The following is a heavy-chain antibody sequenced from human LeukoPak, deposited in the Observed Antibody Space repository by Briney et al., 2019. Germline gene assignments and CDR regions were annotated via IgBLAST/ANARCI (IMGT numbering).Heavy chain of an antibody. Sequence: SETLSLTCTVSGGSISSSGYYWGWIRQPPGKGLEWIGSIYYSGSTYYNPSLKSRVTISVDTSKNQFSLKLSSVTAADTAVYYCARDGGYDSYYYYYYMDVWGKGTTVTVSS. V-gene: IGHV4-39*07. CDR2: IYYSGST. CDR3: ARDGGYDSYYYYYYMDV. D-gene: IGHD5-12*01. CDR1: GGSISSSGYY. J-gene: IGHJ6*03.